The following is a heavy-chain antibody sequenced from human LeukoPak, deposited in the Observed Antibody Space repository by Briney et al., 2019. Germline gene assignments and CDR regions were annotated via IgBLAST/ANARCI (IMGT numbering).Heavy chain of an antibody. CDR2: IKQDGSEK. V-gene: IGHV3-7*01. CDR3: ARDGYAGNWYYFDY. Sequence: GGSLRLSCAASGFTFSSYWMSWVRQAPGKGLEWVANIKQDGSEKYYVDSVKGRFTISRDNAKNSLYLQMNSLRAEDTAVYYCARDGYAGNWYYFDYWGQGTLVTVSS. D-gene: IGHD4-23*01. CDR1: GFTFSSYW. J-gene: IGHJ4*02.